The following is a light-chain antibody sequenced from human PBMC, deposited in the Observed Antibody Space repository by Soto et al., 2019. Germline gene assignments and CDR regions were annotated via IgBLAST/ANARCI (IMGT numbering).Light chain of an antibody. CDR2: EVS. V-gene: IGLV2-14*01. CDR3: SSYTGDTTPV. CDR1: SNDVGGYAY. Sequence: QSVLTQPASVSGSPGQSITISCTGTSNDVGGYAYVSWYQQYPGKAPKLVISEVSNRPSGVSHRFSGSRSGNTASLTISGLQAEDEADDYCSSYTGDTTPVFGGGTKLTVL. J-gene: IGLJ2*01.